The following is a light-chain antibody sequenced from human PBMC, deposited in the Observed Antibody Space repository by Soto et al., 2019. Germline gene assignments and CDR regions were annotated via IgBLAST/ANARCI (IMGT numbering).Light chain of an antibody. V-gene: IGKV3-20*01. Sequence: EFVWTQSQCTLSLSPGERSTLSCISSQSLTNSFIAWYQQRPGQAPRLLIYDTSSRASGIPDRFSGSGSGTDFTLTISRLETEDFAVFYCQQYGTSEIIFGQGTRLEIK. J-gene: IGKJ5*01. CDR3: QQYGTSEII. CDR1: QSLTNSF. CDR2: DTS.